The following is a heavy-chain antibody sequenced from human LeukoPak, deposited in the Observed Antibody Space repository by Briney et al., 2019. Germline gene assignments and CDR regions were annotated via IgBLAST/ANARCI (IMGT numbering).Heavy chain of an antibody. V-gene: IGHV4-59*01. J-gene: IGHJ4*02. Sequence: PSETLSLTCTVSGGSLSSYYWSWIRQPPGKELEWIGYIYYSGSTNYNPSLKSRVTISLDTSKNQSSLKLSSVTAADTAVYYCAREGRGSQAFDYWGQGTLVTVSS. CDR2: IYYSGST. D-gene: IGHD3-10*01. CDR1: GGSLSSYY. CDR3: AREGRGSQAFDY.